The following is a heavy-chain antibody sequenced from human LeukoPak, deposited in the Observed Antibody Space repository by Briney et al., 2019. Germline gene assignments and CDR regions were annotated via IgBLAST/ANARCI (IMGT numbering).Heavy chain of an antibody. D-gene: IGHD3-22*01. Sequence: SETLSLTCTVSGGSISSSGSYWGWIRQPPGRGLEWIVTIYYSGSTYYNPSLKSRVTISVDTSKNQFSLKLSSVTAADTAVYYCARAKSVTMIVVVTYNWFDPWGQGTLVTVSS. CDR3: ARAKSVTMIVVVTYNWFDP. CDR1: GGSISSSGSY. V-gene: IGHV4-39*07. J-gene: IGHJ5*02. CDR2: IYYSGST.